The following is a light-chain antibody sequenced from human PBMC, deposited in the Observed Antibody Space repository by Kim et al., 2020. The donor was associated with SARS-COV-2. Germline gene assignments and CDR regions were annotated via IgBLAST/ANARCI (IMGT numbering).Light chain of an antibody. CDR2: EVN. J-gene: IGLJ3*02. V-gene: IGLV2-8*01. Sequence: QSALTQPPSASGSPGQSVTISCTVTSDDIGLYVYVSWYQFHPGRAPKLIIYEVNKRPSGVPDRFSGSKSGNTASLTVSGLQSEDEADYYCTSYAGRNDVVFGGGTKLTVL. CDR3: TSYAGRNDVV. CDR1: SDDIGLYVY.